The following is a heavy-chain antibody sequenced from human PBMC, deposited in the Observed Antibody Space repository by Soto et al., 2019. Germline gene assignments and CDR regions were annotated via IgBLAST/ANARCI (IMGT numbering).Heavy chain of an antibody. CDR1: VGSFSGYY. Sequence: SETLSVTCTLYVGSFSGYYWVWIGQPPGKGLEWIGEINHSGSTNYNTSLKSRVTISVDTSKNQFSLKLTSVTAADTAVYYCARGRTPSGSYYESGDYWGQGTMVTVSS. D-gene: IGHD3-10*01. CDR3: ARGRTPSGSYYESGDY. V-gene: IGHV4-34*01. J-gene: IGHJ4*02. CDR2: INHSGST.